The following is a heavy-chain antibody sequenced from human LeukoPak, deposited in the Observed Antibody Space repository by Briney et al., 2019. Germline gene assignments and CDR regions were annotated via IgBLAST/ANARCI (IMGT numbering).Heavy chain of an antibody. V-gene: IGHV4-31*03. Sequence: PSETLSLTCTVSGGSISNAGYYWSWIRQHPGKDLEWVGYIYYSGSTYYNPSLKTRVTISVDTSKNQFSLKLSSVTAADTAVYYCARDAEYYYGSGSYSSGIDVWGQGTTVTVSS. J-gene: IGHJ6*02. CDR1: GGSISNAGYY. CDR2: IYYSGST. CDR3: ARDAEYYYGSGSYSSGIDV. D-gene: IGHD3-10*01.